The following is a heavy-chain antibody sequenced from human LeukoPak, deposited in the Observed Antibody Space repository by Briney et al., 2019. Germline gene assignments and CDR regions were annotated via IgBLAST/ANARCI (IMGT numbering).Heavy chain of an antibody. Sequence: SETLSLTCAVSGGSISSGGYSWSWIRQPPGKGLEWIGCIYHSGSTYYNPSLKSRVTISVDRSKNQFSLKLSSVTAADTAVYYCARGWLGSYFDYWGQGTLVTVSS. J-gene: IGHJ4*02. CDR2: IYHSGST. D-gene: IGHD6-19*01. V-gene: IGHV4-30-2*01. CDR1: GGSISSGGYS. CDR3: ARGWLGSYFDY.